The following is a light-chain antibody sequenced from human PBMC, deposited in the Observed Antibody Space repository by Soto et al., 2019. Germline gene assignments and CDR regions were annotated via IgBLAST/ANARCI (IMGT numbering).Light chain of an antibody. CDR2: EVS. J-gene: IGLJ1*01. CDR3: SSHTSSSTLLYV. V-gene: IGLV2-14*01. Sequence: QSVLTQPASVSGSPGQSITISYTGTSSDVGGYNYVSWYQQHPGKAPKLMIYEVSNRPSGASNRFSGSKSGNTASLTISGLQAEDEAHYYCSSHTSSSTLLYVFGTGTKVTVL. CDR1: SSDVGGYNY.